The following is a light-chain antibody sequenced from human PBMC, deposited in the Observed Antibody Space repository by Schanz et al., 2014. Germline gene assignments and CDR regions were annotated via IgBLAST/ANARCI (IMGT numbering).Light chain of an antibody. J-gene: IGLJ2*01. CDR3: CSYAGSYTFNVV. CDR2: EVN. CDR1: SSDVGGYNY. Sequence: QSALTQPRSVSGSPGQSVTISCTGTSSDVGGYNYVSWYQQHPGKAPKLMIYEVNKRPSGVPDRFSGSKSGNTASLTVSGLQAEDEADYYCCSYAGSYTFNVVFGGGTKVTVL. V-gene: IGLV2-11*01.